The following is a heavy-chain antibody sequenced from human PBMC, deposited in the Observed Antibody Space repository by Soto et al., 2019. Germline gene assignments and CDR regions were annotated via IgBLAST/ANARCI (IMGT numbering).Heavy chain of an antibody. D-gene: IGHD4-4*01. Sequence: ASVEVSCKASGYTFTSYGINWVRQAPGQGLEWMGWISADNSNTNFAQNLQGRVTMTTDTSSNTAYMELRSLRSDDTAVYYCARDRRDDYSNKIDYWGQGTLVTVSS. J-gene: IGHJ4*02. CDR2: ISADNSNT. V-gene: IGHV1-18*01. CDR1: GYTFTSYG. CDR3: ARDRRDDYSNKIDY.